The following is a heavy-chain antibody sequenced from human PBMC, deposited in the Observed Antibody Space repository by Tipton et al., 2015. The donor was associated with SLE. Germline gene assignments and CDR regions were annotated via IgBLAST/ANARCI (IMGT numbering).Heavy chain of an antibody. CDR3: AKHDRGRDAFDI. J-gene: IGHJ3*02. CDR1: GYSISSGYY. CDR2: IYHSGST. D-gene: IGHD3-16*01. Sequence: LRLSCAVSGYSISSGYYWGWIRQPPGKGLEWIGSIYHSGSTYYNPSLKGRVSISVDTSQNQFSLNLNSGTAADTAVYYCAKHDRGRDAFDIWGQGTMVTVSS. V-gene: IGHV4-38-2*01.